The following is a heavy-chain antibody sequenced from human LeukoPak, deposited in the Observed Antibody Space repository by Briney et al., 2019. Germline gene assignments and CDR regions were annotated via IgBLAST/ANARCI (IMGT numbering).Heavy chain of an antibody. D-gene: IGHD4-23*01. J-gene: IGHJ4*02. CDR3: ARRAGGYSHPYDY. V-gene: IGHV3-74*01. Sequence: GGSLRLSCAASGFIFSSYWMHWVRHAPGKGLAWVSRINTDGSSTSYADSVKGRFTISRDNAKNTLYLQMSSLGAEDTAVYYCARRAGGYSHPYDYWGQGVLVTVSS. CDR1: GFIFSSYW. CDR2: INTDGSST.